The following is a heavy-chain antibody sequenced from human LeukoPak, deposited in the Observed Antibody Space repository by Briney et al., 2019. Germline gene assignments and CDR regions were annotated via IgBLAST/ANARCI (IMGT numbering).Heavy chain of an antibody. V-gene: IGHV4-59*01. CDR1: GGSISSYY. D-gene: IGHD6-13*01. CDR3: ARERYSSSWEPDYLDY. J-gene: IGHJ4*02. CDR2: IYYSGST. Sequence: SETLSLTCTVSGGSISSYYWSWIRQPPGKGLEWIGYIYYSGSTNYNPSLKSRVTISVDTSKNQFSLKLSSVTAADTAVYYCARERYSSSWEPDYLDYWGQGTLVTVSS.